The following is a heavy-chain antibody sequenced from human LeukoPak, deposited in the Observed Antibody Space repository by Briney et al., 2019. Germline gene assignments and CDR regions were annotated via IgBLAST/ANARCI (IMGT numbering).Heavy chain of an antibody. D-gene: IGHD6-19*01. CDR2: IIPILGIA. V-gene: IGHV1-69*04. CDR3: ARGSVAGQFDY. Sequence: SVKVSCKASGGTFSSYAISWVRQAPGQGLEWMGRIIPILGIANYAQKFQGRVTITADKSTSTAYMELSSLRSEDTAVYYCARGSVAGQFDYWGQGTLVTVSS. CDR1: GGTFSSYA. J-gene: IGHJ4*02.